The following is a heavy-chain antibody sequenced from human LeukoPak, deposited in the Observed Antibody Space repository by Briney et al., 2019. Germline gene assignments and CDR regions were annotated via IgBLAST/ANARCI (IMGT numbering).Heavy chain of an antibody. J-gene: IGHJ5*02. Sequence: GGSLRLSCAASGLTFSSYAMSWVRQAPGKGLEWVSAISGSGGSTYYADSVKGRFTISRDNSKNTLYLQMNSLRAEDTAVYYCAKDIRQLIFALVANLFDPWGQGTLVTVSS. V-gene: IGHV3-23*01. CDR2: ISGSGGST. CDR1: GLTFSSYA. D-gene: IGHD3/OR15-3a*01. CDR3: AKDIRQLIFALVANLFDP.